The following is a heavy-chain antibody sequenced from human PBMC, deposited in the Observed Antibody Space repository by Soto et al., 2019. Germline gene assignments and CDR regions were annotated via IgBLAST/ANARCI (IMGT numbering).Heavy chain of an antibody. V-gene: IGHV3-15*01. CDR2: SKSKTDGGTT. J-gene: IGHJ6*02. CDR1: GFTFSNAW. CDR3: RYFGFFGMDV. Sequence: EVQLVESGGGLVKPGGSLRLSCAASGFTFSNAWMSWVRQAPGKGLEWVGRSKSKTDGGTTDYAATVKGRFTISRDESQNTLYLQMNRLKTGDAAVYYCRYFGFFGMDVWGQGTTVTVSS. D-gene: IGHD3-9*01.